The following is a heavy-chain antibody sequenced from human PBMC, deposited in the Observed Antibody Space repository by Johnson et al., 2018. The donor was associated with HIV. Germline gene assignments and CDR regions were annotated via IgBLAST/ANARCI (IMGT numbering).Heavy chain of an antibody. D-gene: IGHD2-21*02. Sequence: QVQLVESGGGVVQPGRSLRLSCAASGFSFSDYAMHWVRQAPGKGLEWVAFIRYDGSNKYYADSVKGRFTISRDNSKNTLYLQMNSLRAEDTAVYYCAKDKAVVTALYDAFDIWGQGTMVTVSS. CDR2: IRYDGSNK. CDR1: GFSFSDYA. V-gene: IGHV3-30*02. J-gene: IGHJ3*02. CDR3: AKDKAVVTALYDAFDI.